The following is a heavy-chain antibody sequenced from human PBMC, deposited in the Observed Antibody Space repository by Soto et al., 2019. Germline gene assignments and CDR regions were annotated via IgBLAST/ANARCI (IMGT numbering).Heavy chain of an antibody. V-gene: IGHV3-21*04. Sequence: GGSLRLSCAASGFTFSSYSMNWVRQAPGKGLEWVSSISSSSSYIYCADSVKGRFTISRDNAKNSLYLQMNSLRAEDTAMYYCARVRYYDSGSSINGFDPWGQGTLVTVSS. D-gene: IGHD3-10*01. J-gene: IGHJ5*02. CDR3: ARVRYYDSGSSINGFDP. CDR2: ISSSSSYI. CDR1: GFTFSSYS.